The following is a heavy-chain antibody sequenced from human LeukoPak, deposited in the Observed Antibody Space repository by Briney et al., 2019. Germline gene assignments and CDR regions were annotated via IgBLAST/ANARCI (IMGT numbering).Heavy chain of an antibody. V-gene: IGHV4-34*01. CDR2: INHSGST. CDR1: GGSFSGYY. J-gene: IGHJ3*02. D-gene: IGHD3-3*01. Sequence: SETLSLTCAVYGGSFSGYYWSWIRQPPGKGLEWIGEINHSGSTNYNPSLKSRVTISVDTSKNQFSLKLSSVTAADTAVYYCARDATYYDFWSGSLNVDAFDIWGQGTMVTVSS. CDR3: ARDATYYDFWSGSLNVDAFDI.